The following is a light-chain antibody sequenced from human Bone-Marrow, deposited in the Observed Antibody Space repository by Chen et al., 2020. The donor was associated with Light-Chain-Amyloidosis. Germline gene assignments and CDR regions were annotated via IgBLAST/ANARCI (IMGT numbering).Light chain of an antibody. J-gene: IGKJ3*01. CDR3: QQYGSSAFT. CDR1: QSVSSSY. CDR2: GAS. V-gene: IGKV3-20*01. Sequence: EILLTQSPGTLSLSPGERATLSCRASQSVSSSYLASYQQKPGQAPRLLIYGASSRATGIPDRFSGSGSGTDFTLTISRLEPEDFAVFYCQQYGSSAFTFGPGTTVEIK.